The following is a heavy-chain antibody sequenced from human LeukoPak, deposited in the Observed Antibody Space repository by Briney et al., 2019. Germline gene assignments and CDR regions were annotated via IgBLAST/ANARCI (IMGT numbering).Heavy chain of an antibody. D-gene: IGHD6-13*01. Sequence: PSETLSLTCSVSGGYISSYYWSWIRQPPGKGLEWIGYIYYSGSTNYNSSLKSRVTISVDTSNNQFSLKLSSVTAADTAVYYCARGDFSVAAARGVYMDVWGKGTTVTISS. J-gene: IGHJ6*03. CDR1: GGYISSYY. CDR3: ARGDFSVAAARGVYMDV. CDR2: IYYSGST. V-gene: IGHV4-59*12.